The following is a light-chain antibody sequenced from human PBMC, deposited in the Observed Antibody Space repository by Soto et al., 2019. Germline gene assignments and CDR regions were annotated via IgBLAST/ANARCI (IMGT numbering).Light chain of an antibody. CDR2: DVS. J-gene: IGLJ2*01. Sequence: QSALTQPASVSGSPGQSITISCTGTSSDVGGYNYVSWYQQHPGKAPKLMIYDVSNWPSGVSNRFSGSKSGNTASLTISGLQAEYESDYYCSSYTSSSTLYVVFGGGTKVTVL. V-gene: IGLV2-14*01. CDR1: SSDVGGYNY. CDR3: SSYTSSSTLYVV.